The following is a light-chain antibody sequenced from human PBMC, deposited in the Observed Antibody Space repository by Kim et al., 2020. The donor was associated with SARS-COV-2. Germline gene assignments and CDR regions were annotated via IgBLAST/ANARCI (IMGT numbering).Light chain of an antibody. CDR2: GAS. J-gene: IGKJ1*01. CDR1: QRVTNNL. Sequence: SPGERATLSCRASQRVTNNLLAWYQQNPGQAPRLLIYGASSRATGIPDRFSGSWSGTDFTLTVSRLEPEDFAVYYCQQIGSSPWTFGQGTKVDIK. CDR3: QQIGSSPWT. V-gene: IGKV3-20*01.